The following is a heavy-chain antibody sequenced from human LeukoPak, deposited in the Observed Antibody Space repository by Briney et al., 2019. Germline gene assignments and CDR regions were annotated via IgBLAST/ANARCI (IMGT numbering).Heavy chain of an antibody. CDR1: GYTFTSYG. D-gene: IGHD6-13*01. J-gene: IGHJ4*02. Sequence: GASVKVSCKASGYTFTSYGISWVRQAPGQGLEWMGWISAYNGNTNYAQRLQGRVTMTTDTSTSTAYMELRSLRSDDTAVYYCARAIGYSSSWFHFDYWGQGTLVTVSS. CDR2: ISAYNGNT. V-gene: IGHV1-18*01. CDR3: ARAIGYSSSWFHFDY.